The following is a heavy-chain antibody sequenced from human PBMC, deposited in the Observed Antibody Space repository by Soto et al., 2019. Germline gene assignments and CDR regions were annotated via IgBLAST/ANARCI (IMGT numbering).Heavy chain of an antibody. J-gene: IGHJ6*02. CDR2: ISYDGSNK. CDR3: AKEGGYYGSGSYAVGENYYGMDV. V-gene: IGHV3-30*18. CDR1: GFTFSSYG. D-gene: IGHD3-10*01. Sequence: QVQLVESGGGVVQPGRSLRLSCAASGFTFSSYGMHWVRQAPGKGLEWVAVISYDGSNKYYADSVKGRFTISRDNSKNALYLQMNGRGAGDTAVYCCAKEGGYYGSGSYAVGENYYGMDVWGQGTTVTVSS.